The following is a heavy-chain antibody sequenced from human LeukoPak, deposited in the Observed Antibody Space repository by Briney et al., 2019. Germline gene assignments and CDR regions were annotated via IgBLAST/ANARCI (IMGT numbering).Heavy chain of an antibody. CDR1: GYTFTSYG. CDR2: ISAYNGNT. CDR3: ARDWRGYSGYNY. Sequence: ASVTVSCMASGYTFTSYGISWVRQAPGQGLEWMGWISAYNGNTNYAQKLQGRVTMTTDTSTSTAYMERRSLRSDDTAVYYCARDWRGYSGYNYWGQGTLVTVSS. V-gene: IGHV1-18*01. D-gene: IGHD5-12*01. J-gene: IGHJ4*02.